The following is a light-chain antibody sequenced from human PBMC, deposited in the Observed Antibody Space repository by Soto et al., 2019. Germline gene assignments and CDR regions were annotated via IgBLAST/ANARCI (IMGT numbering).Light chain of an antibody. V-gene: IGLV1-40*01. J-gene: IGLJ1*01. CDR1: SSNIGAGYD. Sequence: QSALTQPPSVSGAPGQRVTISCTGSSSNIGAGYDVHWYQQLPGTAPKLLIYGNSNRPSGVPDRFSGSKSGTSASLAITGLQAEDEADYYCQSYDSSLSEVFGTGTKLTV. CDR2: GNS. CDR3: QSYDSSLSEV.